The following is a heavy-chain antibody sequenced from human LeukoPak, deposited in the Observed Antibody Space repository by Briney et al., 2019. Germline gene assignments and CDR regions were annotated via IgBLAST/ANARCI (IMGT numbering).Heavy chain of an antibody. CDR3: AREMGDLYYYDSSGYGY. J-gene: IGHJ4*02. CDR1: GFTFSSYG. V-gene: IGHV3-33*08. Sequence: GGSLRFSCAASGFTFSSYGMHWVRQAPGKGLEWVAVIWYDGSNKYYADSVKGRFTISRDNSKNTLYLQMNSLRAEDTAVYYCAREMGDLYYYDSSGYGYWGQGTLVTVSS. D-gene: IGHD3-22*01. CDR2: IWYDGSNK.